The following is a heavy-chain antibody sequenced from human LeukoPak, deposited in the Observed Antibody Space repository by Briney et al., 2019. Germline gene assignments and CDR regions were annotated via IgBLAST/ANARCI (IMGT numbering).Heavy chain of an antibody. D-gene: IGHD3-22*01. CDR3: ARGRYYYDSSVVDY. V-gene: IGHV3-13*01. CDR2: IGTAGDT. Sequence: GGSLRLSCAASGFTFSSYDMHWVRQATGKGLEWVSAIGTAGDTYYPGSVKGRFTISRENAKNSLYLQMNSLRAGDTAVYYCARGRYYYDSSVVDYWGQGTLVTVSS. J-gene: IGHJ4*02. CDR1: GFTFSSYD.